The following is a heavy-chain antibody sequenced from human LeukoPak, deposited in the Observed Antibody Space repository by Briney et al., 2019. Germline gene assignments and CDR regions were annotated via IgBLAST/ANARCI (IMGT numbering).Heavy chain of an antibody. J-gene: IGHJ6*03. V-gene: IGHV3-21*01. CDR1: GFTFSSYS. CDR3: ARAEQWLGYMDV. Sequence: GGSLRLSCAPSGFTFSSYSMNWVRQAPGKGLEWVSFISSSRSYIYYADSVKGRFTISRDNAKNSLYLQMNSLRAEDTAVYYCARAEQWLGYMDVWGKGTTVTVSS. CDR2: ISSSRSYI. D-gene: IGHD6-19*01.